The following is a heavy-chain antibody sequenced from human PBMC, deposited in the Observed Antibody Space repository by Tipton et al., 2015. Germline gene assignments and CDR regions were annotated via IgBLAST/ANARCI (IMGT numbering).Heavy chain of an antibody. J-gene: IGHJ6*02. D-gene: IGHD3-3*01. V-gene: IGHV4-59*08. CDR3: ARHRNYALWSGDPYEIDV. CDR2: FYHRGNI. Sequence: TLSLTCIVSGGSVNSYYWSWIRQPPGKGLEWIGHFYHRGNINYNPSLKSRVTISVDTSKNHFSLNLTSVTAADTAVYYCARHRNYALWSGDPYEIDVWGQGTTVAVSS. CDR1: GGSVNSYY.